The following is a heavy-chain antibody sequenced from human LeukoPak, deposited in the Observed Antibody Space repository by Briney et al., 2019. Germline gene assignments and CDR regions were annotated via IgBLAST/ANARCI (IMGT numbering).Heavy chain of an antibody. CDR2: ISDSGGST. CDR1: GFTFSSYA. V-gene: IGHV3-23*01. D-gene: IGHD3-10*01. J-gene: IGHJ4*02. Sequence: PGGSLRLSCAASGFTFSSYAMSWVRQAPGKGLEWVSTISDSGGSTYYADSVKGRLTISRDNSKNTLYPQMNSLRAEDTAVYYCAKSLEGLWFGNYYFDYWGQETLVTVSS. CDR3: AKSLEGLWFGNYYFDY.